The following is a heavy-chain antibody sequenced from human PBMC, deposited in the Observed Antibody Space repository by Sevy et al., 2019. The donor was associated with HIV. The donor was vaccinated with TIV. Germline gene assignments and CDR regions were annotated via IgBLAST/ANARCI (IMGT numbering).Heavy chain of an antibody. Sequence: GGYLRLSCAASGFTFSSYAMHWVRQAPGKGLEWVAVISYDGSNKYYADSVKGRFTISRDNSKNTLYLQMNSLRAEDTAVYYCARDPAYIVATTPYYFDYWGQGTLVTVSS. CDR1: GFTFSSYA. CDR2: ISYDGSNK. CDR3: ARDPAYIVATTPYYFDY. V-gene: IGHV3-30-3*01. D-gene: IGHD5-12*01. J-gene: IGHJ4*02.